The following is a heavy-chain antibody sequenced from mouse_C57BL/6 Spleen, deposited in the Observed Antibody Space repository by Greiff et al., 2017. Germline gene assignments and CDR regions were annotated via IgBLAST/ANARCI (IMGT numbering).Heavy chain of an antibody. D-gene: IGHD2-3*01. Sequence: EVQLQQSGPGLVKPSQSLSLTCSVTGYSITSGYYWNWIRQFPGNKLEWMGYISYDGSNNYNPSLKNRISITRDTSKNQFFLKLNSVTTEDTATXYCARDPCDGYYRYFDVWGTGTTVTVSS. V-gene: IGHV3-6*01. CDR2: ISYDGSN. CDR1: GYSITSGYY. CDR3: ARDPCDGYYRYFDV. J-gene: IGHJ1*03.